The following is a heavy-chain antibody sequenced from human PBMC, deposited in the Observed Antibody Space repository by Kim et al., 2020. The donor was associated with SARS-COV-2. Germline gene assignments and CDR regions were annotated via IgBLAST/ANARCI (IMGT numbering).Heavy chain of an antibody. CDR3: TTDTIFGVVDGY. V-gene: IGHV3-15*01. J-gene: IGHJ4*02. CDR1: GFTFSNAW. D-gene: IGHD3-3*01. CDR2: IKSKTDGETT. Sequence: GGSLRLSCAASGFTFSNAWMSWVRQAPGKGLEWVGRIKSKTDGETTDYAAPVKGRFTISRDDSKNTLYLQMNSLKTEDTAVYYCTTDTIFGVVDGYWGQGTLVTVSS.